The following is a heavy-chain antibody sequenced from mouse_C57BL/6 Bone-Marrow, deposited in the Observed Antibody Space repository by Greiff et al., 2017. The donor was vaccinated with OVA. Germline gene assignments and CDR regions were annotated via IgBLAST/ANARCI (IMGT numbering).Heavy chain of an antibody. CDR3: ARDPMVTAGYFDV. J-gene: IGHJ1*03. CDR1: GFTFSSYA. V-gene: IGHV5-4*01. D-gene: IGHD2-2*01. CDR2: ISDGGSYT. Sequence: EVQGVESGGGLVKPGGSLKLSCAASGFTFSSYAMSWVRQTPEKRLEWVATISDGGSYTYYPDNVKGRFTISRDNAKNNLYLQMSHLKSEDTAMYYCARDPMVTAGYFDVWGTGTTVTVSS.